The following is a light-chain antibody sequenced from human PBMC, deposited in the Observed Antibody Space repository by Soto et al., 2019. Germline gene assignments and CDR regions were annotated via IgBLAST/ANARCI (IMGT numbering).Light chain of an antibody. V-gene: IGKV3-20*01. CDR1: QSVSSSY. CDR2: GAS. CDR3: QQYGSSPQIT. Sequence: ENVLTQSPGTLSLSPGERATLSCRASQSVSSSYLAWYQQKPGQAPRLLIYGASSRTTGIPDRFSGSGSGTHFTLTISRLEPEDFAVYYCQQYGSSPQITFGGGTKVEIK. J-gene: IGKJ4*01.